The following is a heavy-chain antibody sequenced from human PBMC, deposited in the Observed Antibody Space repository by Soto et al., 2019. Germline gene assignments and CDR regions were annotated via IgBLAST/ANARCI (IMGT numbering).Heavy chain of an antibody. D-gene: IGHD3-3*01. J-gene: IGHJ4*02. CDR2: ISGSDGKT. CDR3: ARWSYLDY. CDR1: GFSFGSYA. V-gene: IGHV3-23*01. Sequence: PVGSLRLSCAASGFSFGSYALSWVRRAPGKGLEWVSTISGSDGKTFYADSVKGRFSISRDTSQSTLYLQMNSLRADDTAMYYCARWSYLDYWGQGTRVTVSS.